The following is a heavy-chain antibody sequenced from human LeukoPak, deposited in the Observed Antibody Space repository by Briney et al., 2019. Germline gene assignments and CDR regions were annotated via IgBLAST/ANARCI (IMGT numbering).Heavy chain of an antibody. D-gene: IGHD6-13*01. Sequence: GGSLRLSCAASGLTFSDYSMTWVRQAPGKGLCWVSGISAGGGSTYYADSVKGRFTISRDNSRNTLYLQMNSLSAEDTAVYYCAKDAAGPEYWGQGTLVTVSS. CDR3: AKDAAGPEY. J-gene: IGHJ4*02. CDR1: GLTFSDYS. CDR2: ISAGGGST. V-gene: IGHV3-23*01.